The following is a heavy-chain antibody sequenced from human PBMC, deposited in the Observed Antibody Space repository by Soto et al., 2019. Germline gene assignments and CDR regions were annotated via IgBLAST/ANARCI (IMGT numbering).Heavy chain of an antibody. J-gene: IGHJ4*02. CDR3: ATYGSGSYWRGYYFDY. Sequence: QLQLQESGPGLVKPSETLSLTCTVSGGSISSSSYYWGWIRQPPGKGLEWIGSIYYSGSTYYNPSLKSRVTISVDTSKNQFPLKLSSVTAADTAVYYCATYGSGSYWRGYYFDYWGQGTLVTVSS. D-gene: IGHD3-10*01. V-gene: IGHV4-39*01. CDR2: IYYSGST. CDR1: GGSISSSSYY.